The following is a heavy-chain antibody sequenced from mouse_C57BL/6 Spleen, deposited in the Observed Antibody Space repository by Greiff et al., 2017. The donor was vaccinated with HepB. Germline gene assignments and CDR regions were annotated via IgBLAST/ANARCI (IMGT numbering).Heavy chain of an antibody. CDR3: ARQLRPYYAMDD. Sequence: EVQLQQSGPELVKPGASVKIPCKASGYTFTDYNMDWVKQSHGKSLERIGDINPNNGGTIYNQKFKGKATLTVDKSSSTAYMELRSLTSEDTAVYYCARQLRPYYAMDDWGQGTSVTVSS. CDR2: INPNNGGT. V-gene: IGHV1-18*01. J-gene: IGHJ4*01. CDR1: GYTFTDYN. D-gene: IGHD3-2*02.